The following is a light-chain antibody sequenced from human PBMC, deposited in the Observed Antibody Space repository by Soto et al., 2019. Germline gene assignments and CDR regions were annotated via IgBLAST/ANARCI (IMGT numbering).Light chain of an antibody. CDR1: QSVSSSY. V-gene: IGKV3-20*01. CDR2: GAS. J-gene: IGKJ4*01. Sequence: EIVLTQSPGTLSLSPGERATLSCRATQSVSSSYLAWYQQKPGQAPRLLIYGASSRAAGIQDRFSGSGSGTNFTVTISRLEPEDVAVYYCEQYGSAPPLTFGGGTKVEIK. CDR3: EQYGSAPPLT.